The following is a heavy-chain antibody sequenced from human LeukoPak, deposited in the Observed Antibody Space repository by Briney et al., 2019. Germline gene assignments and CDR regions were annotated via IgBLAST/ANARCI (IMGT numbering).Heavy chain of an antibody. D-gene: IGHD3-9*01. CDR3: ARRTLSYDILTGYYNGWYFDL. V-gene: IGHV5-51*01. J-gene: IGHJ2*01. CDR2: IYPGDSDT. Sequence: GESLKISCKGSGYSFTSYWIGWVRQMPGKGLEWMGIIYPGDSDTRYSPSFQGQVTISADKSISTAYLQWSSLKASDTAMYYCARRTLSYDILTGYYNGWYFDLWGRSTLVTVSS. CDR1: GYSFTSYW.